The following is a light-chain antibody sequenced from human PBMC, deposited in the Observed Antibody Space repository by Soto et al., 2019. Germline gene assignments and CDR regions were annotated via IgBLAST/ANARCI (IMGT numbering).Light chain of an antibody. CDR2: GAS. V-gene: IGKV3-20*01. Sequence: EIVLTQSPGTLSLSPGERATLSCRASQSVSSSYLAWYQQKPGQAPRLLIFGASSRATGIPDRFSGSGSGTDFTLTISRLEPEDFAVFYCQQSGGSQLTFGGGTKVEIK. CDR3: QQSGGSQLT. CDR1: QSVSSSY. J-gene: IGKJ4*01.